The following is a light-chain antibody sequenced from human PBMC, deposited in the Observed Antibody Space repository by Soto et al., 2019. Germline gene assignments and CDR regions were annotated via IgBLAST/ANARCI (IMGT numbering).Light chain of an antibody. CDR2: GAS. CDR1: QSVSGN. Sequence: EIVMTQSPATLSVSPGERATLSCRASQSVSGNLAWYQQKPGQAPRLLIYGASTRATGIPARFSGSGSGTEFNLTISSLQSEDFAVYYCQQYNNGPPTFGQGTKVEIK. J-gene: IGKJ1*01. V-gene: IGKV3D-15*01. CDR3: QQYNNGPPT.